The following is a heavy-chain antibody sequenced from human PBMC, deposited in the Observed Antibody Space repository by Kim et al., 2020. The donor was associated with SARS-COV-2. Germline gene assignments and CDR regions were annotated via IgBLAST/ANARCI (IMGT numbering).Heavy chain of an antibody. Sequence: ASVKVSCKASGYTFTGYYMHWVRQAPGQGLEWMGWINPNSGGTNYAQKFQGWVTMTRDTSISTAYMELSRLRSDDTAVYYCARAMGSGSYYKSYYYYGMDVWGQGTTVTVSS. CDR1: GYTFTGYY. CDR2: INPNSGGT. J-gene: IGHJ6*02. CDR3: ARAMGSGSYYKSYYYYGMDV. D-gene: IGHD3-10*01. V-gene: IGHV1-2*04.